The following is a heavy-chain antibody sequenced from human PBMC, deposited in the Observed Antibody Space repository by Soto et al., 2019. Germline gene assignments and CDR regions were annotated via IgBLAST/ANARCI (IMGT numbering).Heavy chain of an antibody. Sequence: PGGSLRLSCAASGFTFSTHGMHWVRQAPGKGPEWVAGISHDGSKKYYVESVEGRFSISRDNSKSIVHLQMNNVRTEDTAVYYCAKDKGPYYDFWSGQRWFDPWGQGTLVTVSS. D-gene: IGHD3-3*01. V-gene: IGHV3-30*18. J-gene: IGHJ5*02. CDR3: AKDKGPYYDFWSGQRWFDP. CDR1: GFTFSTHG. CDR2: ISHDGSKK.